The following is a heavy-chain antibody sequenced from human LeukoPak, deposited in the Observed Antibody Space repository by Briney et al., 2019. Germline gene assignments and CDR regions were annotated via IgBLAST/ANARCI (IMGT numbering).Heavy chain of an antibody. CDR2: INHSGST. CDR1: GGSFSGYY. D-gene: IGHD6-13*01. CDR3: ARQTSSSSNNWFDP. J-gene: IGHJ5*02. Sequence: SSETLSLTCAVYGGSFSGYYWSWIRQPPGKGLEWIGEINHSGSTNYNPSLKSRVTISVDTSKNQFSLKLSSVTAADTAVYYCARQTSSSSNNWFDPWGQGTLVTVSS. V-gene: IGHV4-34*01.